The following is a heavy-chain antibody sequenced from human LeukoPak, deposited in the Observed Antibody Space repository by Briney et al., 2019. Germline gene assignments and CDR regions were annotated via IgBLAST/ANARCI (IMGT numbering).Heavy chain of an antibody. CDR1: RLTLSSFA. D-gene: IGHD2-15*01. Sequence: PGGSLTLSCALSRLTLSSFAMIWVRHAPGRGREWVSAISGSGGSTYYPDSVKGRFTLCRDNYKNTLYLQMNSLRAEDTAVYYCAKGAGGYCSGGSCYSAVYWGQGTLVTVSS. CDR3: AKGAGGYCSGGSCYSAVY. V-gene: IGHV3-23*01. CDR2: ISGSGGST. J-gene: IGHJ4*02.